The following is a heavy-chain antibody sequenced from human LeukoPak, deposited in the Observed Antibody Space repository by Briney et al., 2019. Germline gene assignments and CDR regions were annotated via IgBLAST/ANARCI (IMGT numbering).Heavy chain of an antibody. J-gene: IGHJ3*02. CDR1: GYTFTTCA. V-gene: IGHV1-3*01. CDR3: AIGLAGDWDAFDI. D-gene: IGHD6-19*01. Sequence: ASVKVSCKTSGYTFTTCAVHWVRQAPGQRLEWMGWIHADSGNTKYSQKLQGRVAIARDTSASTIYMELTSLRIEDTAVYFCAIGLAGDWDAFDIWGLGTMVTVSS. CDR2: IHADSGNT.